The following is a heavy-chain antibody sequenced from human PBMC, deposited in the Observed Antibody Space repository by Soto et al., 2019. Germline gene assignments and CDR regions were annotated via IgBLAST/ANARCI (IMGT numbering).Heavy chain of an antibody. V-gene: IGHV1-3*01. D-gene: IGHD3-9*01. Sequence: GASVKFSCKASGYTFTNYAIHWVRQAPGQRLEWLGWINAGNGNTKDSQRLEGRVTITRDTSASTAYMELSSLRSEDTAVYYCTRGRYFDWPTWNYGMDVWGQGTTVTVSS. J-gene: IGHJ6*02. CDR3: TRGRYFDWPTWNYGMDV. CDR2: INAGNGNT. CDR1: GYTFTNYA.